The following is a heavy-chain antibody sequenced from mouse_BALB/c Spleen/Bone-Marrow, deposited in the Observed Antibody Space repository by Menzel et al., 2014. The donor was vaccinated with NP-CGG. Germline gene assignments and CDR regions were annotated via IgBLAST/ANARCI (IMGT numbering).Heavy chain of an antibody. CDR1: GFNIKDTY. J-gene: IGHJ4*01. V-gene: IGHV14-3*02. Sequence: VQLQQSGAELVKPGASVKLSCTASGFNIKDTYMHWVKQRPEQGLEWIGRIDPANGNTKYDPKFQGKATITADTSSNTAYLQLSSLTSEDPAVYYCARPRDYGSSYYAMDYWGQGTSVTVSS. CDR2: IDPANGNT. CDR3: ARPRDYGSSYYAMDY. D-gene: IGHD1-1*01.